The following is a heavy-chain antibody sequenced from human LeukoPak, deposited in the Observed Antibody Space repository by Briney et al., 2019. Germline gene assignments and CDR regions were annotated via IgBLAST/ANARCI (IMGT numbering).Heavy chain of an antibody. J-gene: IGHJ3*02. V-gene: IGHV3-11*05. CDR3: AKEGYSGYYAFDI. Sequence: KPGGSLRLSCAASGFIFSDHYMSWIRQAPGKGLEWVSYISTSGSYTNYADSVKGRFTISRDNAKNSLYLRMNSLRADDTAMYYCAKEGYSGYYAFDIWGQGTMVTVSS. CDR2: ISTSGSYT. D-gene: IGHD5-12*01. CDR1: GFIFSDHY.